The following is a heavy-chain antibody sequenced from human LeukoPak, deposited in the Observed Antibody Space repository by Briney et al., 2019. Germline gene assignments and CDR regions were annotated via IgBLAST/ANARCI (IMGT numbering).Heavy chain of an antibody. CDR1: GFTFSSYS. V-gene: IGHV3-48*02. D-gene: IGHD3-10*01. Sequence: PGGSLSLSCAASGFTFSSYSMNWVRQAPGKGLEWVSYISSSSSTIYYADSVKGRFTISRDNAKNSLYLQMNSLRDEDTAVYYCARAHGSGSYYPYYYYYMDVWGKGTTVTVSS. CDR2: ISSSSSTI. J-gene: IGHJ6*03. CDR3: ARAHGSGSYYPYYYYYMDV.